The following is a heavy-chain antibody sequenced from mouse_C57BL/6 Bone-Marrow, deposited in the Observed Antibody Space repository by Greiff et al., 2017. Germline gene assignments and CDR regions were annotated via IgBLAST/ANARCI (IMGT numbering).Heavy chain of an antibody. CDR3: ATEFYYYGSSDWYFDD. J-gene: IGHJ1*03. D-gene: IGHD1-1*01. Sequence: VQLQQPGAELVMPGASVKLSCKASGYTFTSYWMHWVKQRPGQGLEWIGEIDPSDSYTNYNQKFKGKSTLTVDKSSSTAYMQLSSLTSEDSAVYYYATEFYYYGSSDWYFDDWGTGTTVTVSS. CDR2: IDPSDSYT. V-gene: IGHV1-69*01. CDR1: GYTFTSYW.